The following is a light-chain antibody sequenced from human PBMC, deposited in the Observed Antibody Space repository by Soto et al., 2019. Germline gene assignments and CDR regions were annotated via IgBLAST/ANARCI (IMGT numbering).Light chain of an antibody. CDR2: DAS. J-gene: IGKJ1*01. V-gene: IGKV3-20*01. Sequence: EIVLTQSPGTLSLSPGERATLSCRASLSVSTSYLAWYQQKPGQPPRLLIYDASSRATGIPDRFSGSGSRTVFPLTISRLELEDFSVYYGQHYGSSPACGPGTKVKSN. CDR1: LSVSTSY. CDR3: QHYGSSPA.